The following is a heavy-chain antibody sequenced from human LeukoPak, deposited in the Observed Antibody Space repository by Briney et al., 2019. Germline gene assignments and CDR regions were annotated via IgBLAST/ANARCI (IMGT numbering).Heavy chain of an antibody. D-gene: IGHD6-13*01. J-gene: IGHJ3*02. Sequence: QPGGSLRLSCAASGFTFSSYWMSWVRQAPGKGLEWVANIKQDGSEKYYVDSVKGRFTISRDNAKNSLYLQMNSLRAEDTAVYYCARRIAAAVGDAFDIWGQGTVVTVSS. V-gene: IGHV3-7*01. CDR2: IKQDGSEK. CDR3: ARRIAAAVGDAFDI. CDR1: GFTFSSYW.